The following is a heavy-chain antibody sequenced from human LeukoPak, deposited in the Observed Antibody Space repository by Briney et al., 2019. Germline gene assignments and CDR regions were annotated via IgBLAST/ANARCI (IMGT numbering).Heavy chain of an antibody. D-gene: IGHD3-22*01. V-gene: IGHV4-61*02. CDR1: GGSISSGSYY. CDR2: IYTSGST. J-gene: IGHJ3*02. Sequence: PSQTLSLTCTVSGGSISSGSYYWSWIRQPAGKGLEWIGRIYTSGSTNYNPSIKSRVTISVDTSKNQFSLKLSSVTAADTAVYYCARDHYYYDSSAFDIWGQGTMVTVSS. CDR3: ARDHYYYDSSAFDI.